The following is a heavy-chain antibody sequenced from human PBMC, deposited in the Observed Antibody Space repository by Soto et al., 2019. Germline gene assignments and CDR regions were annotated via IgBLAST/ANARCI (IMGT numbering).Heavy chain of an antibody. V-gene: IGHV1-69*13. D-gene: IGHD3-3*01. Sequence: ASVKVSCKASGGTFSSYAIIWVRQAPGQGLEWMGGIIPIFGTANYAQRFQGRVTITADESTSTAYMELSSLRSEDTAVYYCARALSYDFWSGYPSPDNYYYYGMDVWGQGTTVTVSS. CDR2: IIPIFGTA. CDR1: GGTFSSYA. CDR3: ARALSYDFWSGYPSPDNYYYYGMDV. J-gene: IGHJ6*02.